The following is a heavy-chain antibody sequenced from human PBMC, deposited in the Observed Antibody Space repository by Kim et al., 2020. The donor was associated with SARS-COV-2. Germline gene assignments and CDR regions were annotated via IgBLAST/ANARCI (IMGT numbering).Heavy chain of an antibody. Sequence: GGSLRLSCAASGFTFSSYGMHWVRQAPGKGLEWMAHIWYDGSNKNYTDSVKGRFAISRDNSKNTLYLQMNSLRAEDTAVYYCARVAAAGPYYYYYYMDVWGKGPTLTVSS. J-gene: IGHJ6*03. CDR3: ARVAAAGPYYYYYYMDV. CDR2: IWYDGSNK. V-gene: IGHV3-33*01. CDR1: GFTFSSYG. D-gene: IGHD6-13*01.